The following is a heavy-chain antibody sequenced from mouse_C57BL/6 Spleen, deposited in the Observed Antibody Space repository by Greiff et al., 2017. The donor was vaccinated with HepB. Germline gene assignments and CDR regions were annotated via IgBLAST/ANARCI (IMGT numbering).Heavy chain of an antibody. Sequence: EVQLQQSGAELVRPGASVKLSCTASGFNIKDDYMHWVKQRPEQGLEWIGWIDPENGDTEYASKFQGKATITADTSSNTAYLQLSSLTSEDTAVYYCTRRSGYFDYWGQGTTLTVSS. J-gene: IGHJ2*01. V-gene: IGHV14-4*01. D-gene: IGHD3-1*01. CDR1: GFNIKDDY. CDR2: IDPENGDT. CDR3: TRRSGYFDY.